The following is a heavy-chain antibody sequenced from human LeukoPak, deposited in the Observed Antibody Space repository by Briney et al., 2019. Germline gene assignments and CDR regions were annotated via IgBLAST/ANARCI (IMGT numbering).Heavy chain of an antibody. D-gene: IGHD6-13*01. V-gene: IGHV5-51*01. CDR1: GYSFTSYW. CDR2: IYPGDSDT. J-gene: IGHJ6*02. CDR3: ARYSSSWYSYYYYGMDV. Sequence: PGESLKISCKGSGYSFTSYWISWVRQMPGKGLEWMGLIYPGDSDTRYSPSFQGQVTISADKSISTAYLQWSSLKASDTAMYYCARYSSSWYSYYYYGMDVWGQGTTVTVSS.